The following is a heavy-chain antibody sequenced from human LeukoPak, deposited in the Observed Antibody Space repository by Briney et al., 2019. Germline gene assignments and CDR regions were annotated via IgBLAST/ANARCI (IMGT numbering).Heavy chain of an antibody. CDR3: ARGLLWFGEDSAGYYYGMGV. CDR2: INPNSGGT. Sequence: ASVKVSCKASGYTFTGYYMHWVRQAPGQGLEWMGWINPNSGGTNYAQKFQGRVTMTRDTSISTAYMELSRLRSDDTAVYYCARGLLWFGEDSAGYYYGMGVWGQGTTVTVSS. J-gene: IGHJ6*02. V-gene: IGHV1-2*02. CDR1: GYTFTGYY. D-gene: IGHD3-10*01.